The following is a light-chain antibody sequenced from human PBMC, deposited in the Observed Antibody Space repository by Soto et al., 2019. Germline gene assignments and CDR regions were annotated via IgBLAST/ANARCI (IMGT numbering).Light chain of an antibody. CDR2: GAS. CDR1: QSVSLS. CDR3: QQYHIWPSWT. Sequence: DIVLTQSPATLSVSLGDSATLSCSAGQSVSLSLAWYQMRPGQPPRLLIYGASTRATDIPARFRGSGSGTEFTLTISGLQSEDFLVYFCQQYHIWPSWTFGQGTKVEI. J-gene: IGKJ1*01. V-gene: IGKV3-15*01.